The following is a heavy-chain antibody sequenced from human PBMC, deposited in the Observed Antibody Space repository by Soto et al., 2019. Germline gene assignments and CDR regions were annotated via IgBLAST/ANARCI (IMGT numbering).Heavy chain of an antibody. CDR2: FDPEDGET. Sequence: ASVKVSCKVSGYTLTELSIHWVRQAPGKGLEWMGGFDPEDGETIYAQKFQGRVTMTEDTSTDTAYMELSSLRSEDTAVYYCATSPPTRIQLWLNLDYWGQGTLVTVSS. J-gene: IGHJ4*02. CDR1: GYTLTELS. V-gene: IGHV1-24*01. CDR3: ATSPPTRIQLWLNLDY. D-gene: IGHD5-18*01.